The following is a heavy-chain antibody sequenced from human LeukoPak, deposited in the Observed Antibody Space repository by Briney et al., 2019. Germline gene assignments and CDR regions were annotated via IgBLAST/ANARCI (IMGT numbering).Heavy chain of an antibody. CDR2: IYYSGTT. V-gene: IGHV4-39*01. J-gene: IGHJ6*02. Sequence: SETLSLTCTVSGDSISSTSYFWGWIRQPPGKGLEWIATIYYSGTTYYNPSLKSRVTISVDTSKNQFSLKLSSVTAADTAVYYCASHHYNMDVWGQGTTVTVSS. CDR3: ASHHYNMDV. D-gene: IGHD1-1*01. CDR1: GDSISSTSYF.